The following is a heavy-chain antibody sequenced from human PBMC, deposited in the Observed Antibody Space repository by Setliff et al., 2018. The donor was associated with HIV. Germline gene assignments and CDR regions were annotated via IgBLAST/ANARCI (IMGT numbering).Heavy chain of an antibody. Sequence: SETLSLTCTVSGYSISSGYYWGWIRQPPGKGLEWIGSIYHSGNTNDNPSLKSRVTISVDTSKNQFSLNLSSVTAADTAIYYCARGGGDCYSRYFQHWGQGTLVTISS. J-gene: IGHJ1*01. CDR2: IYHSGNT. CDR1: GYSISSGYY. D-gene: IGHD2-21*02. CDR3: ARGGGDCYSRYFQH. V-gene: IGHV4-38-2*02.